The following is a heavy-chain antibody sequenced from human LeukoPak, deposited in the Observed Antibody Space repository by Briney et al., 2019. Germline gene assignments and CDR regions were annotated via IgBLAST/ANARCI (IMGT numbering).Heavy chain of an antibody. Sequence: SKTLSLTCTVSGGSISSYYWSWIRQPPGKGLEWIGYIYYSGSTNYNPSLKNRVTISVDTSKNQFSLKLSSVTAADTAVYYCARERGSSWKTNNNWFDPWGQGTLVTVSS. CDR2: IYYSGST. CDR1: GGSISSYY. CDR3: ARERGSSWKTNNNWFDP. D-gene: IGHD6-13*01. J-gene: IGHJ5*02. V-gene: IGHV4-59*01.